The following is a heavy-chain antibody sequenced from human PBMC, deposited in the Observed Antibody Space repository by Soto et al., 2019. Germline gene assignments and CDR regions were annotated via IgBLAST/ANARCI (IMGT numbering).Heavy chain of an antibody. Sequence: PGESLKISCKGSGYSFTIYWIGWVRQMPGKGLEWMGIIYPGDSDTRYSPSFQGQVTISADKSISTAYLQWSSLKASDTAMYYCARHVTSIGNWFDPWGQGTLVTVSS. J-gene: IGHJ5*02. CDR1: GYSFTIYW. D-gene: IGHD6-25*01. V-gene: IGHV5-51*01. CDR3: ARHVTSIGNWFDP. CDR2: IYPGDSDT.